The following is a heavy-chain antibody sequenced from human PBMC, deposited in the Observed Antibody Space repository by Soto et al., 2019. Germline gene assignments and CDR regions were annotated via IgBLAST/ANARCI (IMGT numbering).Heavy chain of an antibody. CDR3: AHMQNVLLWFGAHKGYKGGFDY. D-gene: IGHD3-10*01. CDR2: IYWDDDK. V-gene: IGHV2-5*02. J-gene: IGHJ4*02. Sequence: QITLKESGPTLVKPTQTLTLTCTFSGFSLSTSGVGVGWIRQPPGKALEWLALIYWDDDKRYSPSLKSRLTITKDTSKNQVVLTMTNMDPVDTATYYCAHMQNVLLWFGAHKGYKGGFDYWGQGTLVTVSS. CDR1: GFSLSTSGVG.